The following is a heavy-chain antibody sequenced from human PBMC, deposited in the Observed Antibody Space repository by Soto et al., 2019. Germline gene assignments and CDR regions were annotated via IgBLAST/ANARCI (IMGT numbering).Heavy chain of an antibody. Sequence: ASVKVSCKASGGTFSSYAISWVRQAPGQGLEWMGGIIPIFGTANYAQKFQCRVTITADESTSTAYMELSSLRSEDTAVYSCARVRGYCSSTSCYDAFDIWGQGTMVTVSS. D-gene: IGHD2-2*01. CDR1: GGTFSSYA. CDR2: IIPIFGTA. CDR3: ARVRGYCSSTSCYDAFDI. J-gene: IGHJ3*02. V-gene: IGHV1-69*13.